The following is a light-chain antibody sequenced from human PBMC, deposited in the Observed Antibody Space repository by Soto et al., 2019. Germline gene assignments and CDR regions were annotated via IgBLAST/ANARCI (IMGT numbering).Light chain of an antibody. CDR3: QQYNNWWT. Sequence: EIVMTQSASTLSVSPGETATLSCRASQSVSSSLAWYQQKPGQAPRLVIYGASTRATGIPARFSGSGSGTEFTLTISSLEFGDSAVYYCQQYNNWWTFGQGTKVDIK. V-gene: IGKV3-15*01. J-gene: IGKJ1*01. CDR1: QSVSSS. CDR2: GAS.